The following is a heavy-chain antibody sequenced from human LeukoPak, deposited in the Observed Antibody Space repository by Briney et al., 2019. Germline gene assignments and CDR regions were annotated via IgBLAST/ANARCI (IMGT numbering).Heavy chain of an antibody. CDR2: IYYSGST. Sequence: NSSETLSLTCTVSGGSISSYYWSWIRQPPGKGLEWIGYIYYSGSTNYNPSFKSRVTISVDTSKSQFSLKLSSVTAADTAVYYCAREETATGGFDYWGQGTLVTVSS. CDR1: GGSISSYY. D-gene: IGHD5-24*01. CDR3: AREETATGGFDY. J-gene: IGHJ4*02. V-gene: IGHV4-59*01.